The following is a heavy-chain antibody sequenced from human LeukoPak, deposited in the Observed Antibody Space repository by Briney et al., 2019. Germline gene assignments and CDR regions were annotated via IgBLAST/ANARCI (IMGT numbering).Heavy chain of an antibody. CDR3: AKSDGYGLIDY. J-gene: IGHJ4*02. D-gene: IGHD2-21*02. CDR1: GASISGSGYY. Sequence: PSETLSLTCAVSGASISGSGYYWGWIRQPPGMELQWIANIYHTGSTYYNASLQSRVTISIDTSKNQFSLRLNSVTAADTAMYYCAKSDGYGLIDYWGQGTLVTVSS. V-gene: IGHV4-39*01. CDR2: IYHTGST.